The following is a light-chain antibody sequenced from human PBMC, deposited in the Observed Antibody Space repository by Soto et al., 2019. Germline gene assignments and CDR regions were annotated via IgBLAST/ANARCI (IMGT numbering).Light chain of an antibody. Sequence: EIVMTQSPATLSVSPGERATLSCRASQSVSNNLAWFQQKPGQAPRLLIYTTSTRATGISVRFSGSGSGTEFTLTISSLQSEDFAVYYCQQYNDRPGTFGQGTKVEIK. V-gene: IGKV3-15*01. J-gene: IGKJ1*01. CDR1: QSVSNN. CDR3: QQYNDRPGT. CDR2: TTS.